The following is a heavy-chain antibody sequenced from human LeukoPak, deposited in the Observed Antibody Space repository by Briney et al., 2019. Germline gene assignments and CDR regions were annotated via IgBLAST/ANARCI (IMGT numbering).Heavy chain of an antibody. J-gene: IGHJ4*02. D-gene: IGHD3-3*01. Sequence: GGSLRLSCAASGFAFSSYAMSWVRQAPGKGLEWVSAISGSGGTYYADSVKGRFTISRDNSKNTLYLQMNSLRAEDTAVYYCAKDFFWSGYYNYWGQGTLVIVSS. CDR2: ISGSGGT. CDR3: AKDFFWSGYYNY. V-gene: IGHV3-23*01. CDR1: GFAFSSYA.